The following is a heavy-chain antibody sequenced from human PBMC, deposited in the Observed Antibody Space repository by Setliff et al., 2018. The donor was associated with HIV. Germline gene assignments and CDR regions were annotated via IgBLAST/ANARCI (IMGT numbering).Heavy chain of an antibody. Sequence: AASVKVSCKVSGYTLTELSIHWVRQAPGKGLEWMGGFDPEDDETIYAQKFQGRVTMTEDTSTDTAYMELSSLTSEDTAMYYCARGSWSSSWSSNWFDPWGQGTLVTVSS. V-gene: IGHV1-24*01. CDR3: ARGSWSSSWSSNWFDP. CDR2: FDPEDDET. J-gene: IGHJ5*02. CDR1: GYTLTELS. D-gene: IGHD6-13*01.